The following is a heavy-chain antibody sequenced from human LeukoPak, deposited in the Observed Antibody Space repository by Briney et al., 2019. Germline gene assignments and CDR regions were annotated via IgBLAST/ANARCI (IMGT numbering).Heavy chain of an antibody. Sequence: SETLSLTCTVSGGSISNYYWSWIRQPPGKGLEWIGYFYYSGSTNYNPSLKSRVTISVDTSKNQFSLRLSSVTAADTAVYYCARVLEGSSGQHWYFDLWGRGTLVTVSS. CDR2: FYYSGST. V-gene: IGHV4-59*12. CDR3: ARVLEGSSGQHWYFDL. D-gene: IGHD6-19*01. CDR1: GGSISNYY. J-gene: IGHJ2*01.